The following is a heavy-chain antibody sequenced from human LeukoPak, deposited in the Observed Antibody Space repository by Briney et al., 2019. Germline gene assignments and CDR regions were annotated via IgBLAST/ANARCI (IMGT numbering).Heavy chain of an antibody. Sequence: PWGSLRLSCAASGFTFSSYSMNWVRQAPGKGLEWVANIKQDGSEKYYVDSVKGRFTISRDNAKNSLYLQMNSLRAEDTAVYYCARGRARGGFDYWGQGTLVTVSS. CDR1: GFTFSSYS. J-gene: IGHJ4*02. V-gene: IGHV3-7*01. D-gene: IGHD4-23*01. CDR2: IKQDGSEK. CDR3: ARGRARGGFDY.